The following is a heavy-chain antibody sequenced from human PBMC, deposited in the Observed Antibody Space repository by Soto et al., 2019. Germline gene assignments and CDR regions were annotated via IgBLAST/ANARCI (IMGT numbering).Heavy chain of an antibody. CDR1: GGSISGYY. V-gene: IGHV4-59*08. J-gene: IGHJ5*02. D-gene: IGHD3-10*01. Sequence: PSETLSLTCTVSGGSISGYYWSWIRQPPGKGLEWIGYIYYSGSACYNPSLKSRVTISVDTSKNQFSLKLSSVTAADTAVYYCARHVYYYGSGPNWFDPWGQGTLVTVSS. CDR3: ARHVYYYGSGPNWFDP. CDR2: IYYSGSA.